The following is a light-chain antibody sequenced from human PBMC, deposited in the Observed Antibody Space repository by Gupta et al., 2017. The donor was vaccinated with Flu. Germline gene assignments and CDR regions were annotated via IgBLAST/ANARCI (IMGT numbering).Light chain of an antibody. CDR2: KAS. Sequence: PTPLSASVGDRVTITCRASQSISSWLDWYQQKPGKAPKLLIYKASNLESGVPSRFSGSGSGTEFTLTISRLQPDDVAAYYCKQDEHYPNTFGRGTKVEIK. J-gene: IGKJ4*01. CDR1: QSISSW. CDR3: KQDEHYPNT. V-gene: IGKV1-5*03.